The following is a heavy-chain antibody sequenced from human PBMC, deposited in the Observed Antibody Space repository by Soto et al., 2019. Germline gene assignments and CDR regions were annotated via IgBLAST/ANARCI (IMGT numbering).Heavy chain of an antibody. CDR1: GGTFSSYA. CDR3: ARVPYYDILTGWEGSWFDP. D-gene: IGHD3-9*01. V-gene: IGHV1-69*12. Sequence: QVQLVQSGAEVKKPGSSVKVSCKASGGTFSSYAISWVRQAPGQGLEWMGGIIPIFGTANYAQKFQGRVRITAGASPSTDYMELSRLGSEDTAVDCCARVPYYDILTGWEGSWFDPWGQGTLVTVSS. J-gene: IGHJ5*02. CDR2: IIPIFGTA.